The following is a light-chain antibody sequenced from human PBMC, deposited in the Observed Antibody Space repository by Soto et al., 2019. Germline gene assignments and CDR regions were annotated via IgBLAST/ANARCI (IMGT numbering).Light chain of an antibody. CDR1: NFNIGSNS. Sequence: VLTQPPSASATPGQRVTISCSGSNFNIGSNSVNWYQHLPGTSPKLLIHSDNQRPSGVPDRFSGSKSGTSAALAISGLQAEDEADYFCCSYAGGYTYLFGTGTKVTVL. J-gene: IGLJ1*01. CDR3: CSYAGGYTYL. V-gene: IGLV1-44*01. CDR2: SDN.